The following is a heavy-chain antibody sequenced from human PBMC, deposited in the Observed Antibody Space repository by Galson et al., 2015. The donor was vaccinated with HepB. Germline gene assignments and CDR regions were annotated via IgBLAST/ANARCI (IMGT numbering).Heavy chain of an antibody. D-gene: IGHD1-26*01. V-gene: IGHV3-66*01. CDR3: AWEIVGATVDI. CDR1: GFTVSSNY. J-gene: IGHJ3*02. Sequence: SLRLSCAASGFTVSSNYMSWVRQAPGKGLEWVSVIYSGGSTYYADSVKGRFTISRDNSKNTLYLQMNSLRAEDTAVYYCAWEIVGATVDIWGQGTMVTVSS. CDR2: IYSGGST.